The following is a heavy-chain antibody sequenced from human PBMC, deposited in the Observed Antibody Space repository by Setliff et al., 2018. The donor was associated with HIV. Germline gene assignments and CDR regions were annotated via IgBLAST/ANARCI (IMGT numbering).Heavy chain of an antibody. CDR2: IYTSGST. D-gene: IGHD3-10*01. CDR3: ARMMVRGVILPYYMDV. Sequence: PSETLSLTCTVSSGSISSGSYFWTWIRQPAGKGLEWIGRIYTSGSTNYNPSLKSRVTISVDTSKNQFSLKLSSVTAADTAVYYCARMMVRGVILPYYMDVWGKGTTVTVSS. V-gene: IGHV4-61*02. J-gene: IGHJ6*03. CDR1: SGSISSGSYF.